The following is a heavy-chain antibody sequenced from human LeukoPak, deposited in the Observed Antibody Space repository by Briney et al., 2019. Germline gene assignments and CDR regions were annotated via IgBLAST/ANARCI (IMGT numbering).Heavy chain of an antibody. D-gene: IGHD3-16*01. CDR2: ISYDGSNK. V-gene: IGHV3-30*04. Sequence: GRSLRLSCAASGFTFSSYAMHWVRQAPGKGLEWVAVISYDGSNKYYADSVKGRFTTSRDNSKNTLYLQMNSLRAEDTAVYYCARDGKMSDYVNFDHWGQGTLVTVSS. J-gene: IGHJ4*02. CDR1: GFTFSSYA. CDR3: ARDGKMSDYVNFDH.